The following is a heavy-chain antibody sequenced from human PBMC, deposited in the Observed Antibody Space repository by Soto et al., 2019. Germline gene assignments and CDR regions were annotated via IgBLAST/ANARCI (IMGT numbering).Heavy chain of an antibody. J-gene: IGHJ4*02. CDR1: GFTFTRYS. Sequence: ESGGGLVKPGGSLRLSCAASGFTFTRYSMNWVRQAPGKGLEWVSSISSTTIYIYYGDSMNGRFTISRDNAKNSLYLEMNSLRAEDTAVYYCARESEDLTSNFDYWGQGTLVTVSS. CDR3: ARESEDLTSNFDY. CDR2: ISSTTIYI. V-gene: IGHV3-21*06.